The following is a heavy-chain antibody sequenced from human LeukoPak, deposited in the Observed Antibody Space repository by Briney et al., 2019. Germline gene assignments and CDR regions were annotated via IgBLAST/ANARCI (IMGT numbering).Heavy chain of an antibody. CDR2: ISAYNGNT. J-gene: IGHJ4*02. D-gene: IGHD6-13*01. V-gene: IGHV1-18*01. CDR1: GYTFTSYG. CDR3: ARDTFIAAAGTSSDY. Sequence: ASVNVSCKASGYTFTSYGISWVRQAPGRGLEWVGWISAYNGNTNYAQKLQGRVTMTTDTSTSTACMELRSLRSDDTAVYYCARDTFIAAAGTSSDYWGQGTLVTVSS.